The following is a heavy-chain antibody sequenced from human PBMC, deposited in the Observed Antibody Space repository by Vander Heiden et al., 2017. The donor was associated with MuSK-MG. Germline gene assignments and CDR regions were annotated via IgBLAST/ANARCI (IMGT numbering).Heavy chain of an antibody. CDR2: INHSGST. CDR3: ARGRTHSTLDY. V-gene: IGHV4-34*01. Sequence: QVQLQQWGAGLLKPSETLSLTCAVYGGSFSGYYWSWIRQPPGKGLEWIGEINHSGSTNYNPSLKSRVTISVDTSKNQFSLKLSSVTAADTAVYYCARGRTHSTLDYWGQGTLVTVSS. J-gene: IGHJ4*02. CDR1: GGSFSGYY.